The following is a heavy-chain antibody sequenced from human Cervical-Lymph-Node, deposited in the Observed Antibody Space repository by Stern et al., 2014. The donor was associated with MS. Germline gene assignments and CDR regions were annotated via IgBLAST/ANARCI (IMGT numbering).Heavy chain of an antibody. CDR1: GYTFTAYF. CDR2: ISPKTGSA. D-gene: IGHD1-26*01. J-gene: IGHJ4*02. CDR3: ARDRGSYSDY. Sequence: QVQLVQSGAEVERPGASVKVSCKASGYTFTAYFLHWVRQAPGQGLEWMGWISPKTGSATYAQKLQDRVTRTRDTSINTGYMEVSSLRSDDTAVYYCARDRGSYSDYWGQGTLVAGSS. V-gene: IGHV1-2*02.